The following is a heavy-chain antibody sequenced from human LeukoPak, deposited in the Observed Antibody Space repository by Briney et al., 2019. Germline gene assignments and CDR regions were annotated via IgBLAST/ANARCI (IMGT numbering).Heavy chain of an antibody. CDR1: GFIFSSHA. V-gene: IGHV3-23*01. Sequence: GGSLRLSCVASGFIFSSHAMSWLRQAPGKGLEWVSATSGSGSNVYYADSVRGRFTISRDNSKNTLYLQMISLRAEDTAVYYCAKLAVAGTVDYWGQGTLVTVSS. J-gene: IGHJ4*02. CDR3: AKLAVAGTVDY. D-gene: IGHD6-19*01. CDR2: TSGSGSNV.